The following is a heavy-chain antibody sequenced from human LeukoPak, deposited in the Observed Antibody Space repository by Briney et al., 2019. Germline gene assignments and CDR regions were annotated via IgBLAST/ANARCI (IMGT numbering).Heavy chain of an antibody. Sequence: GASVKVSCKASGYIFTSYGISWVRRAPGQGLEWMGGIIPIFGTANYAQKFQGRVTITTDESTSTAYMELSSLRSEDTAVYYCARGHDFWTYYYMDVWGKGTTVTVSS. D-gene: IGHD3-3*01. CDR1: GYIFTSYG. J-gene: IGHJ6*03. CDR2: IIPIFGTA. V-gene: IGHV1-69*05. CDR3: ARGHDFWTYYYMDV.